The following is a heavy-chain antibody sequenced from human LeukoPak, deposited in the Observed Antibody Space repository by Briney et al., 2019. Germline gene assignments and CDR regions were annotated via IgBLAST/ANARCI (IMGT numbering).Heavy chain of an antibody. D-gene: IGHD3-10*01. CDR1: GGSFSGYY. J-gene: IGHJ5*02. CDR2: INHSGST. CDR3: ARGNRYYGSGSYYNRPWDWFDP. Sequence: SETLSLTCAFYGGSFSGYYWSWIRQPPGKGLEWIGEINHSGSTNYNPSLKSRVTISVDTSKNQFSLKLSSVTAADTAVYYCARGNRYYGSGSYYNRPWDWFDPWGQGTLVTVSS. V-gene: IGHV4-34*01.